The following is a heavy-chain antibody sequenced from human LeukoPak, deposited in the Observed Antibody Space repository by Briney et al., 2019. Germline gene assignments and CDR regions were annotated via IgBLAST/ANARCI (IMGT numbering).Heavy chain of an antibody. D-gene: IGHD3-22*01. Sequence: ASVKVSCTVSGYTLTELYMHWVRQAPGKGLEWMAGFDPEDGETIYAQKFQGRVTMTEDTSTDTAYMELSSLRSEDTAVYYCATDLYSSGYYYYYGMDVWGQGTTATVSS. CDR2: FDPEDGET. V-gene: IGHV1-24*01. CDR1: GYTLTELY. CDR3: ATDLYSSGYYYYYGMDV. J-gene: IGHJ6*02.